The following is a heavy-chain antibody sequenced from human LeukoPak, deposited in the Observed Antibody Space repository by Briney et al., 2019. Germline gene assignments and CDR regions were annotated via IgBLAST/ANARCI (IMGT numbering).Heavy chain of an antibody. V-gene: IGHV3-48*03. Sequence: GGSLRLSCAASGFTFSSYEMNWVRQAPGKGLEWVSYISSSGSTIYYADSVKGRFAISRDNAKNSLYLQMNSLRAEDTAVYYCAREGLDRGYFDYWGQGSLVTVSS. CDR2: ISSSGSTI. CDR1: GFTFSSYE. D-gene: IGHD1-14*01. J-gene: IGHJ4*02. CDR3: AREGLDRGYFDY.